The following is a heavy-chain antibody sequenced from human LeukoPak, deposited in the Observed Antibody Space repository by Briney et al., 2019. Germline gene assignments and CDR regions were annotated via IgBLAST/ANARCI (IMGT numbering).Heavy chain of an antibody. Sequence: ASVKVSCKASGGTFSSYAISWVRQAPGQGLEWMGGITPIFGTANNAQKFQGRVTITADKSTSTAYMELSSLTSEDTAVYYCARVVVVKGHDAFDIWGQGTMVTVSS. V-gene: IGHV1-69*06. D-gene: IGHD3-22*01. CDR3: ARVVVVKGHDAFDI. CDR2: ITPIFGTA. CDR1: GGTFSSYA. J-gene: IGHJ3*02.